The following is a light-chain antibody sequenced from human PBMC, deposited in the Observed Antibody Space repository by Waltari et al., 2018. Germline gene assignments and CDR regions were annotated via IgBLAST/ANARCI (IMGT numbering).Light chain of an antibody. CDR3: SSYRSSSTLEL. Sequence: QSALTQPASVSGSPGQSITISCTGTSSDVGGYKYVSWYQQHPGKAPKLMIYDVSNRPSGFSNRFAGSKSGNTASLTISGLQAEDEADYYCSSYRSSSTLELFGGGTSLTVL. V-gene: IGLV2-14*03. CDR2: DVS. CDR1: SSDVGGYKY. J-gene: IGLJ2*01.